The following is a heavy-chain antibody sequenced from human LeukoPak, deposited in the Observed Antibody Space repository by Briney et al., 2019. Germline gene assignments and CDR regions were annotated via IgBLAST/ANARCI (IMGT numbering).Heavy chain of an antibody. V-gene: IGHV1-2*02. J-gene: IGHJ6*03. CDR2: INPRSPGT. CDR3: ARDPAQSYYTDV. CDR1: GYRFTAYY. Sequence: ASVKVSCKASGYRFTAYYIHWVRQAPGQGLEWMGWINPRSPGTNYAQKFQGRVTMTRDTSSSTAYKELNSLTSDDTAVYYCARDPAQSYYTDVWGIGTTVTVSS.